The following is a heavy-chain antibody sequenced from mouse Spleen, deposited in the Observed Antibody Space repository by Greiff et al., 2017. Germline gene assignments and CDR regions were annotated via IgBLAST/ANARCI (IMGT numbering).Heavy chain of an antibody. CDR1: GYTFTSYW. CDR3: ARDPPYYRYEYFDV. Sequence: QVQLQQPGAELVKPGASVKMSCKASGYTFTSYWITWVKQRPGQGLEWIGDIYPGSGSTNYNEKFKSKATLTVDTSSSTAYMQLSSLTSEDSAVYFCARDPPYYRYEYFDVWGAGTTVTVSS. V-gene: IGHV1-55*01. CDR2: IYPGSGST. J-gene: IGHJ1*01. D-gene: IGHD2-14*01.